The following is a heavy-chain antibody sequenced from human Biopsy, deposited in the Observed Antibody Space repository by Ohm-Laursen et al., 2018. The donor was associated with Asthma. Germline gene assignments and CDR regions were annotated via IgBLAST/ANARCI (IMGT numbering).Heavy chain of an antibody. CDR2: INAGNGNT. V-gene: IGHV1-3*01. CDR1: GYTFTSYA. Sequence: ASSVKGSCKASGYTFTSYAMHWVRQAPGQRLEWMEWINAGNGNTKYSQKFQGRVTITRDTSASTAYMELSSLRSEDTAVYYCASSIAVADSDAFDIWGQGTMVTVSS. CDR3: ASSIAVADSDAFDI. D-gene: IGHD6-19*01. J-gene: IGHJ3*02.